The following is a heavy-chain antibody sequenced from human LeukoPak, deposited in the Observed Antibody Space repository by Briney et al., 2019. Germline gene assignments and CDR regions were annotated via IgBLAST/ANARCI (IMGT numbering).Heavy chain of an antibody. D-gene: IGHD2-2*01. CDR1: GYTFTSYG. Sequence: ASVKVSCKASGYTFTSYGISWVRQAPGQGLEWMGWISAYNGNTNYAQKLQGRVTMTTDTSTSTAYMELRSLRPDDTAVYYCARGGCSSTSCYAWRTFDYWGQGTLVTVSS. CDR2: ISAYNGNT. CDR3: ARGGCSSTSCYAWRTFDY. J-gene: IGHJ4*02. V-gene: IGHV1-18*01.